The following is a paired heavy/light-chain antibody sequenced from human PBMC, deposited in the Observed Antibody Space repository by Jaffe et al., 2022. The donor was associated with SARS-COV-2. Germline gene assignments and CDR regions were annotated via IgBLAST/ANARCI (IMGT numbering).Light chain of an antibody. CDR2: DVS. J-gene: IGLJ2*01. Sequence: QSALTQPASMSGSPGQSITISCTETSSDVGTYNLVSWYQQHPGKAPKLIIYDVSNRPSGVSNRFSGSKSGNTASLTISGLQAEDEADYYCSSDTSSTILIFGGGTKLTVL. V-gene: IGLV2-14*02. CDR3: SSDTSSTILI. CDR1: SSDVGTYNL.
Heavy chain of an antibody. J-gene: IGHJ5*02. CDR3: VRDGRWGGGVWWFDP. D-gene: IGHD3-10*01. CDR1: GVSMTNYY. Sequence: QVQLQESGPGLVKPSETLSLTCTVSGVSMTNYYWSWIRQPPGKGLEWIGYISYTGSTKYNPSLESRGSISVDTSKNQLSLRLNSVTAADTAIYYCVRDGRWGGGVWWFDPWGQGILVTVAS. CDR2: ISYTGST. V-gene: IGHV4-59*01.